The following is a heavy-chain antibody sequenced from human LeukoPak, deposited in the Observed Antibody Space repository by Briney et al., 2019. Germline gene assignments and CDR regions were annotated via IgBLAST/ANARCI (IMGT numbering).Heavy chain of an antibody. V-gene: IGHV3-53*01. D-gene: IGHD4/OR15-4a*01. CDR1: GFTVSSNS. CDR3: ARRAGAYSQPYDY. J-gene: IGHJ4*02. CDR2: IFSST. Sequence: PGGSLRLSCTVSGFTVSSNSMSWVRQAPGKVLEWVSFIFSSTHYSDSVKGRFTISRDNSKNTLYLQMNSLRAEDTAVYYCARRAGAYSQPYDYWGQGTLVTVSS.